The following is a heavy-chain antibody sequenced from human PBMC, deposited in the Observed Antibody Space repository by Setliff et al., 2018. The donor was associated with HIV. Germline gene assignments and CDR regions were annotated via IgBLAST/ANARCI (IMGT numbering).Heavy chain of an antibody. J-gene: IGHJ4*02. CDR2: IAYTGSG. V-gene: IGHV4-39*07. D-gene: IGHD1-26*01. CDR1: GGSISSRNFY. CDR3: AREVRWELPQGFDH. Sequence: SETLSLTCTVSGGSISSRNFYWGWIRQPPGKGLEWFGSIAYTGSGYYNSSLKSRVTISVDTSRNECSLKLTSVTAADTAVYYCAREVRWELPQGFDHWGQGSQVTVSS.